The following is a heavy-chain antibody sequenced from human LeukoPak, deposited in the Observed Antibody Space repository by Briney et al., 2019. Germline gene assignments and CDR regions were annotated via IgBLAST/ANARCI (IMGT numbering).Heavy chain of an antibody. D-gene: IGHD3-22*01. J-gene: IGHJ3*02. CDR1: GYSFTSYW. CDR2: IYPGDSDT. CDR3: ARHVSVSYYDSSGYSDAFDI. Sequence: GESLKISCKGSGYSFTSYWIGWVRQMPGKSLEWMGIIYPGDSDTRYSPSFQGQVTISADKSISTAYLQWSSLKASDTAMYYCARHVSVSYYDSSGYSDAFDIWGQGTMVTVSS. V-gene: IGHV5-51*01.